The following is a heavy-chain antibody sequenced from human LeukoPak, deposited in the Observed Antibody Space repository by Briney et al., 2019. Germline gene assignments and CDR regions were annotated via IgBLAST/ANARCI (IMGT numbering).Heavy chain of an antibody. CDR2: IYPGDTDT. CDR3: AGVVVAATSGAFDI. J-gene: IGHJ3*02. D-gene: IGHD2-15*01. V-gene: IGHV5-51*01. CDR1: GYSFTSYW. Sequence: GESLKISCKGSGYSFTSYWIGWVRQMPGKGLEWMGIIYPGDTDTRYSPSFQGQATISADKSISTAYLQWSSLKASDTAMYYCAGVVVAATSGAFDIWGQGTMVTVSS.